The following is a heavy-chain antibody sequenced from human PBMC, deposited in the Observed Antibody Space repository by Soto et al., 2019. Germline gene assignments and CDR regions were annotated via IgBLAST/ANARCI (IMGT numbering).Heavy chain of an antibody. CDR1: GFTFSSYG. CDR3: AKGSSSSRPYYFDY. Sequence: GGSLRLSCAASGFTFSSYGMHWVRQAPGKGLEWVAVIWYDGSNKYYADSVKGRFTISRDNSNSALFLQMNSLGAEDTAVYYCAKGSSSSRPYYFDYWAQGTLVTVSS. J-gene: IGHJ4*02. CDR2: IWYDGSNK. V-gene: IGHV3-33*06. D-gene: IGHD2-2*01.